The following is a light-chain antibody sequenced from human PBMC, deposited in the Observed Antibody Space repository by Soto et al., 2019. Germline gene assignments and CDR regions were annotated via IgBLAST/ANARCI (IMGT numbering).Light chain of an antibody. J-gene: IGLJ1*01. CDR3: LLYYGGAYV. CDR2: EVN. V-gene: IGLV2-14*01. CDR1: SSDIGAYDY. Sequence: QSALTQPASLSGSPGQSITISCTGTSSDIGAYDYVSWFQQHPGKAPKLMISEVNNRPSGVSNRFSGSKSGNTAYLTISGLQVEDEAEYYCLLYYGGAYVFGTGTKVTVL.